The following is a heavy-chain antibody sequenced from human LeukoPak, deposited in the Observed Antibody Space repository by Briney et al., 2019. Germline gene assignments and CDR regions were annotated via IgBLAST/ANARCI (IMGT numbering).Heavy chain of an antibody. CDR3: ASGRSGYPRGWFDP. D-gene: IGHD3-22*01. J-gene: IGHJ5*02. CDR2: INHSGST. Sequence: SETLSLTCAVYGGSFSGYYWSWIRQPPGKGLEWIGEINHSGSTNYNPSLKSRVTISVDTSKNQFSLKLSSVTAADTAVYYCASGRSGYPRGWFDPWGQGTLVTVSS. CDR1: GGSFSGYY. V-gene: IGHV4-34*01.